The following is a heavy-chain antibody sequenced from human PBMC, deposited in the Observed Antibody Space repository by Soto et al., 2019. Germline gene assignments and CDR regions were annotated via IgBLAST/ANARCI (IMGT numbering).Heavy chain of an antibody. Sequence: GGSLRLSCAASGFTFSSYAMSWVRQAPGKGLEWVSAISGSGGSTYYADSVEGRFTISRDNSKNTLYLQMNSLRAEDTAVYYCANIGSGRTTLYYYYYYGMDVWGQGTTVTVSS. CDR3: ANIGSGRTTLYYYYYYGMDV. V-gene: IGHV3-23*01. CDR1: GFTFSSYA. D-gene: IGHD3-10*01. J-gene: IGHJ6*02. CDR2: ISGSGGST.